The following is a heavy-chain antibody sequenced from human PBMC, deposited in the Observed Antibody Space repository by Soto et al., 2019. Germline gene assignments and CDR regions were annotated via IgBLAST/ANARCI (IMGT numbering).Heavy chain of an antibody. CDR3: ARANITIFLYGMDV. CDR1: GGAFSSYA. V-gene: IGHV1-69*13. CDR2: IIPIFGTA. D-gene: IGHD3-3*01. Sequence: GASVKVSCKASGGAFSSYAISWVRQAPGQGLEWMGGIIPIFGTANYAQKFQGRVTITADDSTSTAYMELSSLRSEDAAVYYCARANITIFLYGMDVWGQGTTVTVSS. J-gene: IGHJ6*02.